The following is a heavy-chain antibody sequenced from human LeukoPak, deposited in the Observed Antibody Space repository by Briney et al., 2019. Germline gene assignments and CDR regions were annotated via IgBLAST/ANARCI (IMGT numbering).Heavy chain of an antibody. J-gene: IGHJ4*02. D-gene: IGHD1-26*01. CDR1: GFTVSSKY. V-gene: IGHV3-53*01. CDR2: IYSGGST. CDR3: ARDRPYSGSYYEYDY. Sequence: PGGSLRLSCVASGFTVSSKYMSWVRQAPGKGLEWVSVIYSGGSTYYGESVKGRFTISRDNAKNSLYLQMNSLRAEDTAVYYCARDRPYSGSYYEYDYWGQGTLVTVSS.